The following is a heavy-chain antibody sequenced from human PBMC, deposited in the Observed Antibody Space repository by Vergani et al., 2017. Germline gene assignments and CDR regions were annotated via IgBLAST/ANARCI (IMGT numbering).Heavy chain of an antibody. CDR1: GFTFSSYG. V-gene: IGHV3-33*01. Sequence: QVQLVESGGGVVQPGRSLRLSCAASGFTFSSYGMHWVRQAPGKGLEWVAVIWYDGSNKYYADSVKGRFTISRDNSKNTLYLQMNSLRAEDTAVYYCARPTYDYVWGSYRRGAFDIWGQGTMVTVSS. CDR3: ARPTYDYVWGSYRRGAFDI. CDR2: IWYDGSNK. J-gene: IGHJ3*02. D-gene: IGHD3-16*02.